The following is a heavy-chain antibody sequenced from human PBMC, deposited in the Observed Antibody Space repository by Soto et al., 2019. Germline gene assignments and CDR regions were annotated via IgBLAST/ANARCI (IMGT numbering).Heavy chain of an antibody. D-gene: IGHD4-17*01. CDR2: IKQDGSEK. CDR1: GFTFSSYW. CDR3: ARDQEGHTVTHSDY. J-gene: IGHJ4*02. Sequence: EVQLVESGGGLVQPGGSLRLSCAASGFTFSSYWMSWVRQAPGKGLEWVANIKQDGSEKYYVDSVKGRFTISRDNAKNSLYLQMNSLRAEDTAVYYCARDQEGHTVTHSDYWGQGTLVTVSS. V-gene: IGHV3-7*01.